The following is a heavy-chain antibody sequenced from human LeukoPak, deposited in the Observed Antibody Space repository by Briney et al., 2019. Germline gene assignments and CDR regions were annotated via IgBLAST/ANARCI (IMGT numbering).Heavy chain of an antibody. Sequence: SVRASCKASGGTFSSYAISWVRQAPGQGLEWMGGIIPIFGTANYAQKFQGRVTITTDESTSTAYMELSSLRSEDTAVYYCARSFYDSSGFYYYYYYMDVWGKGTTVTVSS. J-gene: IGHJ6*03. CDR3: ARSFYDSSGFYYYYYYMDV. CDR1: GGTFSSYA. CDR2: IIPIFGTA. V-gene: IGHV1-69*05. D-gene: IGHD3-22*01.